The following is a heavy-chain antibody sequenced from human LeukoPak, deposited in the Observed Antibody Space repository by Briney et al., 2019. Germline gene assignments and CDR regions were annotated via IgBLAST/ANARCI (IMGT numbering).Heavy chain of an antibody. CDR1: GGSFSGYY. V-gene: IGHV4-34*01. CDR3: ARGELRATPLTYYYYGMDV. Sequence: SETLSLTCAVYGGSFSGYYWSWIRQPPGKELEWIGEINHSGSTNYNPSLKSRVTISVDTSKNQFSLKLSSVTAADTAVYYCARGELRATPLTYYYYGMDVWGQGTTVTVSS. D-gene: IGHD1-26*01. J-gene: IGHJ6*02. CDR2: INHSGST.